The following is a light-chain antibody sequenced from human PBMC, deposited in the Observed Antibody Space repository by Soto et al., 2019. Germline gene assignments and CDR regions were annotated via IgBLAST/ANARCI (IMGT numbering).Light chain of an antibody. V-gene: IGLV4-69*01. CDR1: SGHRSYA. CDR3: QTWGTGIQVV. J-gene: IGLJ2*01. CDR2: LNSDGSH. Sequence: QPVLTQSPSASASLGASVKLTCTLSSGHRSYAVAWHQQQPEKGPRYLMKLNSDGSHSKGDGIPDRFSASSSGAERYLTISSLQSEDEADYYWQTWGTGIQVVFGGGTKLTVL.